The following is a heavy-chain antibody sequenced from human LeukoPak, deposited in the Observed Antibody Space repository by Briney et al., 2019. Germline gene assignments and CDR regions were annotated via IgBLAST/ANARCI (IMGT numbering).Heavy chain of an antibody. V-gene: IGHV4-4*07. CDR3: ARNTHYYAGTGITGMYVCDM. J-gene: IGHJ3*02. CDR2: MHSSGTT. D-gene: IGHD1-14*01. CDR1: GGSISSDY. Sequence: KPSETLSLTCTVAGGSISSDYWRGIRQPAGKGLEWMGRMHSSGTTNYNPSLQSRVSISMDTSKNQFSLKLSTVTTADTAVYFCARNTHYYAGTGITGMYVCDMWGRGTMVTVSS.